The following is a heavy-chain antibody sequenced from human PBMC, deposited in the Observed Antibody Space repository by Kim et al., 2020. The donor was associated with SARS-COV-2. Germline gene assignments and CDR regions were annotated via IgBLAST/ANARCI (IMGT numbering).Heavy chain of an antibody. D-gene: IGHD3-22*01. J-gene: IGHJ6*02. Sequence: ASVKVSCKASGFTFTNYGIHWVRQAPGQGLEWMGWINNYNGNTDYAQKFQGRVTMTTDTSTDTVHMELRSLRSDDTAIYYCARLGLDFHDTSGFYYYYYGMDVWGQGTTVTVSS. CDR2: INNYNGNT. CDR1: GFTFTNYG. CDR3: ARLGLDFHDTSGFYYYYYGMDV. V-gene: IGHV1-18*01.